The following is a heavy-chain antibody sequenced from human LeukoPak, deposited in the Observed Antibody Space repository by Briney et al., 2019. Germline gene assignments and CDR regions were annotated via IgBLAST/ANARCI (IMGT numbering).Heavy chain of an antibody. V-gene: IGHV3-30*02. D-gene: IGHD3-3*01. Sequence: GGSLRLSCAASGVTLSSYGMHWVRQAPGKGLEWVAFIRYDGSTKYYAESVKGRFHIARDKSKSTLYLQMNSLRTEDTAVYYCAKDQAREVYYGDYFDFWGQRTLVTVSS. CDR2: IRYDGSTK. CDR3: AKDQAREVYYGDYFDF. CDR1: GVTLSSYG. J-gene: IGHJ4*02.